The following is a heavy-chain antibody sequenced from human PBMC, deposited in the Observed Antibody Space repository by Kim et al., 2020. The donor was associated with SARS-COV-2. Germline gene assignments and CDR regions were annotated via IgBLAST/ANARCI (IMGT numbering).Heavy chain of an antibody. J-gene: IGHJ5*02. CDR2: IYTSGST. CDR1: GGSISSYY. D-gene: IGHD3-3*01. CDR3: ARGVPYDFWSGYNWSDWFDP. V-gene: IGHV4-4*07. Sequence: SETLSLTCTVSGGSISSYYWSWIRQPAGKGLEWIGRIYTSGSTNYNPSLKSRVTMSVDTSKNQFSLKLSSVTAADTAVYYCARGVPYDFWSGYNWSDWFDPWGQGTLVTVSS.